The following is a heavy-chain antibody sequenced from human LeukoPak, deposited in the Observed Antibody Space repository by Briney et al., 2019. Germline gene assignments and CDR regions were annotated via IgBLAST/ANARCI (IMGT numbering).Heavy chain of an antibody. CDR2: ITSSNSYI. Sequence: PGGSLRLSCAAPGFTFSSYSMNWVRQAPGKGLEWVSSITSSNSYIHYADSVRGRFTISRDSAKNSLYLQMNSLRAEDTAVYYCARAGTYYYESSGYYPYAFDIWGPGTMVTVSS. CDR3: ARAGTYYYESSGYYPYAFDI. J-gene: IGHJ3*02. V-gene: IGHV3-21*01. CDR1: GFTFSSYS. D-gene: IGHD3-22*01.